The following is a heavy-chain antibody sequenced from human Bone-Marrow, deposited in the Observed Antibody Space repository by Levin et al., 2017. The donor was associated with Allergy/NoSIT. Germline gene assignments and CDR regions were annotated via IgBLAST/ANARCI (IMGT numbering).Heavy chain of an antibody. V-gene: IGHV4-34*01. CDR1: GGSFSNYY. J-gene: IGHJ4*02. CDR2: SHHSASP. D-gene: IGHD3-16*01. Sequence: SETLSLTCAVYGGSFSNYYWTWIRQPPGKGLEWIGESHHSASPNYNPSLKSRVTISVDRSKNQFSLELSSVTAAATAVYYCASFLWGNGFEYWGQGTLVTVSS. CDR3: ASFLWGNGFEY.